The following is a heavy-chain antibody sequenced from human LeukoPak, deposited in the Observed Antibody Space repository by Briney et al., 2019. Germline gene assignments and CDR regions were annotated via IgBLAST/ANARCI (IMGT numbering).Heavy chain of an antibody. CDR1: GYTFTSYD. D-gene: IGHD1-26*01. J-gene: IGHJ4*02. Sequence: ASVKVSCKASGYTFTSYDINWVRQATGQGLEWMGWMNPNSGNTGYAQKFQGRVTMTRNTSISTAYMELSSLRSEDTAVYYCARHSQVGATLDRTYYFDYWGQGTLVTVSS. V-gene: IGHV1-8*01. CDR3: ARHSQVGATLDRTYYFDY. CDR2: MNPNSGNT.